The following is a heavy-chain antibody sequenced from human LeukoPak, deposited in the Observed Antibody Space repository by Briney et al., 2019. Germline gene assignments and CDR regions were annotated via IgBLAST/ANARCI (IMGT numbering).Heavy chain of an antibody. CDR3: ARGSGLEFGESQGGY. CDR2: ISSDGSLT. CDR1: EFSFSTYW. D-gene: IGHD3-10*01. V-gene: IGHV3-74*01. J-gene: IGHJ4*02. Sequence: PGGSLRLSYAASEFSFSTYWMHWVRQAPGKGLMWVSRISSDGSLTKYADSVKGRFTISRDNAKNTVYLQMNSLRAEDTAVYYCARGSGLEFGESQGGYWGQGTLVTVSS.